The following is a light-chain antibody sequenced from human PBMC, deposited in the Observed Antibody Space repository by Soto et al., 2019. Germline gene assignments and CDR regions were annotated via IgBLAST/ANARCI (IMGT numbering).Light chain of an antibody. CDR3: RHYARPPRT. J-gene: IGKJ4*02. CDR1: QSVSSNY. CDR2: GTS. V-gene: IGKV3-20*01. Sequence: IEVAQYRCALSWAGGESGTLSCRASQSVSSNYLAWYQQKPGQAPRLLIYGTSSRATGIPDRFSGSGSGTDSTFTCSLLDPEDLPLYYLRHYARPPRTCGGGTKVDIK.